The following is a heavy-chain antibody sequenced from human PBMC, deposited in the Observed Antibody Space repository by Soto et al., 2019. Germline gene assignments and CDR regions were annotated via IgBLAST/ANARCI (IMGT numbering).Heavy chain of an antibody. CDR3: ARDQGVVIIKDH. D-gene: IGHD3-3*01. J-gene: IGHJ4*02. Sequence: LRLSFAASGFTFRNHAMHWVRQAPGKGLEWVGLIWYDGTSKYYADSVKGRFTISRDNSKNTLYLEMNSLRVEDTAIYYCARDQGVVIIKDHWGQGTLVTVSS. CDR1: GFTFRNHA. CDR2: IWYDGTSK. V-gene: IGHV3-33*08.